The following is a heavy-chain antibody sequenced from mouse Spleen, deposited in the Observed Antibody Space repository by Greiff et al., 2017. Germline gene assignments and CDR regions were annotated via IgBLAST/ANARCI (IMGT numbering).Heavy chain of an antibody. V-gene: IGHV2-6*01. J-gene: IGHJ4*01. CDR1: GFSLTSYG. Sequence: VQLQQSGPGLVAPSQSLSITCTVSGFSLTSYGVDWVRQSPGKGLEWLGVIWGGGSTNYNSALKSRLSISKDNSKSQVFLKMNSLQTDDTAMYYCASSSYERGYYAMDYWGQGTSVTVSS. CDR3: ASSSYERGYYAMDY. D-gene: IGHD1-1*01. CDR2: IWGGGST.